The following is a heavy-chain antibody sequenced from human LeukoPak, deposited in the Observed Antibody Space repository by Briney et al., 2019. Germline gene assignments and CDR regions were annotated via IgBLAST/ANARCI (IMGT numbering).Heavy chain of an antibody. D-gene: IGHD6-19*01. Sequence: GGSLRLSCAASGFTFSSYWMSWDHQAPGKGLEWVANIKQDGSEKYYVDSVKGRFTISRDNAKNSLYLQMNSLRAEDTAVYYCARVVSSGWQYYYYYYMDVWGKGTTVTVSS. CDR1: GFTFSSYW. CDR3: ARVVSSGWQYYYYYYMDV. V-gene: IGHV3-7*01. J-gene: IGHJ6*03. CDR2: IKQDGSEK.